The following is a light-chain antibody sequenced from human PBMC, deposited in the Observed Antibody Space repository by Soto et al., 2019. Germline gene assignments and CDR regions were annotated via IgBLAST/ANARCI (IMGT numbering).Light chain of an antibody. CDR1: SSDVGGYNY. V-gene: IGLV2-14*01. Sequence: QSALTQPASVSGSPGQSITISCTGTSSDVGGYNYVSWYQQHPGKAPKLMIYDVSNRPSGVSNRFSGSKSGNTASLTISGLXAXDXXXYYCSSYTSSSTLVVFGGGTKLTVL. CDR2: DVS. J-gene: IGLJ2*01. CDR3: SSYTSSSTLVV.